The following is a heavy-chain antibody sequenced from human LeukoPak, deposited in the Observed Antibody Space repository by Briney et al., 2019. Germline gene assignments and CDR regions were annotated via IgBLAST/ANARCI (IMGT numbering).Heavy chain of an antibody. J-gene: IGHJ4*02. V-gene: IGHV3-7*01. CDR1: GFTFSNYW. Sequence: GGSLRLSCAASGFTFSNYWMGWVRQPPGKGLQWVANIKEDGTEKYYVDSVKGRFTISRDNAKNSVYLQMNSLRVEDTAVYYCARRYSSSWYSDYWGQGTLVTVSS. CDR3: ARRYSSSWYSDY. CDR2: IKEDGTEK. D-gene: IGHD6-13*01.